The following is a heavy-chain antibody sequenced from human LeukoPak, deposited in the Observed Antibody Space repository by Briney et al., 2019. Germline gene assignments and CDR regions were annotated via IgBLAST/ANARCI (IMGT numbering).Heavy chain of an antibody. D-gene: IGHD3-3*01. Sequence: SETLSLTCTVPGGSIRSYYWSWIPQPPRKGLEWIGYIYYSGSTNYNPSLKSRVTISVDTSKNQCSLKLSSVTAADTAVYYCARGNDFWSGSFDHWGQGTLVTVSS. CDR1: GGSIRSYY. J-gene: IGHJ5*02. CDR3: ARGNDFWSGSFDH. V-gene: IGHV4-59*01. CDR2: IYYSGST.